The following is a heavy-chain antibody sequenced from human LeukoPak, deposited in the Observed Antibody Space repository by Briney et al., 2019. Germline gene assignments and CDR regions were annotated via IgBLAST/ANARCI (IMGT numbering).Heavy chain of an antibody. Sequence: SVKVSCKASGGTFSSYAISWVRQAPGQGLEWMGRIIPIFGTANYAQKFQGRVTITTDESTSTAYMELSSLRSEDTAVCYCAREGFYYDDAKSGSGIDYWGQGTLVTVSS. D-gene: IGHD3-22*01. CDR3: AREGFYYDDAKSGSGIDY. CDR1: GGTFSSYA. J-gene: IGHJ4*02. CDR2: IIPIFGTA. V-gene: IGHV1-69*05.